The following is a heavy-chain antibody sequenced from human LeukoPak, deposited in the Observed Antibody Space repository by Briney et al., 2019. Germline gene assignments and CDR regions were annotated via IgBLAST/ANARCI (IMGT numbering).Heavy chain of an antibody. D-gene: IGHD1-26*01. CDR1: GFTFSSYD. V-gene: IGHV3-23*01. Sequence: GGSLRLSCAASGFTFSSYDVSWVRQAPGKGLEWVSAISGSGESTHYADSVKGRFTIPRDNSKNTLYLQINSLRAEDTAVYYCAKPSSGNYPPTGYWGQGTLVTVSS. CDR2: ISGSGEST. J-gene: IGHJ4*02. CDR3: AKPSSGNYPPTGY.